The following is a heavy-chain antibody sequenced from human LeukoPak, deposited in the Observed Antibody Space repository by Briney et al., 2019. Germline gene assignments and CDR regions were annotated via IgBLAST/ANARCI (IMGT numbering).Heavy chain of an antibody. CDR1: GGSISSYY. CDR2: IFYSGST. D-gene: IGHD2-2*02. CDR3: ARQGGLYFSI. V-gene: IGHV4-59*08. Sequence: SETLSLTCTVSGGSISSYYWSWIRQPPGKGLEWIGNIFYSGSTNYNPSLKSRVTISVDTAKNQFSLKLNSVTAADTAVYCCARQGGLYFSIWGQRTMVTVSS. J-gene: IGHJ3*02.